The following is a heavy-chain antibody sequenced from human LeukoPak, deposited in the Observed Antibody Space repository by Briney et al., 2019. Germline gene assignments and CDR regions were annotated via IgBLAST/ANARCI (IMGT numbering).Heavy chain of an antibody. Sequence: ASVKVSCKASGYTFTSYDINWVRQATGQGLEWMGWMNPNSGNTGYVQNFQGRVTMTRNTSMSTAYMELSRLRSDDTAVYYCARDHLLFRQPPNWFDPWGQGTLVTVSS. CDR1: GYTFTSYD. J-gene: IGHJ5*02. D-gene: IGHD1-14*01. V-gene: IGHV1-8*01. CDR2: MNPNSGNT. CDR3: ARDHLLFRQPPNWFDP.